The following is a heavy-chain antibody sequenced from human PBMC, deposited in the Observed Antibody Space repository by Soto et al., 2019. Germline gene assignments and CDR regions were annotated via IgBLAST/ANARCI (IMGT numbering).Heavy chain of an antibody. Sequence: QLVESGGGLVQSGGSLKLSCAASGVSFRGSAIHWVRQASGRGLEWVGRIRSKPKSYATAYGASVTGRFTISRDDSENTVYLQMNSLKTEDTAVYYCTSLPDYWGQGVLVTVSS. CDR3: TSLPDY. CDR1: GVSFRGSA. J-gene: IGHJ4*02. CDR2: IRSKPKSYAT. V-gene: IGHV3-73*02.